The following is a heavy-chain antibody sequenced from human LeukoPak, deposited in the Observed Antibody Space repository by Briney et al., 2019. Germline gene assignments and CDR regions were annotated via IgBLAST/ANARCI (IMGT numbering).Heavy chain of an antibody. J-gene: IGHJ4*02. CDR1: GFTFSSYA. CDR3: AKDYWDSYAQFDY. Sequence: GGSLRLSCAASGFTFSSYAMSWVRQAPGKGLEWVSAINGNGGETFYADSVKGRFTISRDNPKNTLYLQMNSLRVEDTAIYYCAKDYWDSYAQFDYWGQGSLVTVSS. V-gene: IGHV3-23*01. D-gene: IGHD2-2*01. CDR2: INGNGGET.